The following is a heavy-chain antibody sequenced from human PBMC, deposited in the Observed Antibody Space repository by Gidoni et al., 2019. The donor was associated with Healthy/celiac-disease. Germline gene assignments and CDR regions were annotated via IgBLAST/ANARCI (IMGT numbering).Heavy chain of an antibody. Sequence: QVQLVQSGAEVKKPGASVTVSCKASGYTFTSYDINWVRRATGKGLEWIGWINPNSGNTGYAQKCHGRVTMTRNTSINTAYMELSSLRSEDTAVYYCARGPIHYPWGQGTLVTVSS. CDR3: ARGPIHYP. V-gene: IGHV1-8*01. CDR2: INPNSGNT. CDR1: GYTFTSYD. J-gene: IGHJ5*02.